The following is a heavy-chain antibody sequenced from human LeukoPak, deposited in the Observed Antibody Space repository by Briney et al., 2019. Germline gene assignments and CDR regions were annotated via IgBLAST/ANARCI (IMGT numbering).Heavy chain of an antibody. J-gene: IGHJ4*02. CDR1: GFTFSSYG. Sequence: GRSLRLSCAASGFTFSSYGMHWVRQAPGKGQEWVAVISYDGSNKYYADSVKGRFTISRDNSKNTLYLQMNSLRAEDTAVYYCAKLIPAYYDFWSGNFDYWGQGTLVTVSS. V-gene: IGHV3-30*18. CDR3: AKLIPAYYDFWSGNFDY. D-gene: IGHD3-3*01. CDR2: ISYDGSNK.